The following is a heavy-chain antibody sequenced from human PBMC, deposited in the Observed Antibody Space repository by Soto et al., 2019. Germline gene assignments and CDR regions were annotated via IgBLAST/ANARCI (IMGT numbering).Heavy chain of an antibody. CDR2: ISAYNGNT. CDR3: ARDPPPPDY. Sequence: QVQLVQSGAEVKKPGASVKVSCKASGYTFASYAISWMRQAPGQGLEWMGWISAYNGNTNYAQKLQARVTMTTDTSTSTADMDLRSLKSDDTAVYYCARDPPPPDYWGQGTLVTVSS. CDR1: GYTFASYA. J-gene: IGHJ4*02. V-gene: IGHV1-18*01.